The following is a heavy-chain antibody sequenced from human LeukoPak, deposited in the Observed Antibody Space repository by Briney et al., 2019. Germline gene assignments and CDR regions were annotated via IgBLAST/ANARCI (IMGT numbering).Heavy chain of an antibody. Sequence: SESLSLTCTVSGVSINSYCWSWIRQPAGKGLEWIGRIYTRGSTNYNPSLKSRVTMSVDTSKNQFSLKLSSVTAADTAVYYCARGRYCSADICSGGDAFDIWGQGTMVSVSS. D-gene: IGHD2-15*01. CDR3: ARGRYCSADICSGGDAFDI. V-gene: IGHV4-4*07. CDR2: IYTRGST. CDR1: GVSINSYC. J-gene: IGHJ3*02.